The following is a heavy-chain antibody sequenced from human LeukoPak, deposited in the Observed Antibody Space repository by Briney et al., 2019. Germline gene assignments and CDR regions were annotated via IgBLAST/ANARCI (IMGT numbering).Heavy chain of an antibody. J-gene: IGHJ4*02. CDR1: GVTFSSYA. Sequence: GGSLRLSCAASGVTFSSYAMSWVCQGPRKGLGMVALISYDGSNRYYADSVKGRFTISRDIPKNTLYLQMNSLRAEDTAVYYCARSTSRPIHFDYWGQGTLVTVSS. CDR2: ISYDGSNR. D-gene: IGHD5/OR15-5a*01. CDR3: ARSTSRPIHFDY. V-gene: IGHV3-30*03.